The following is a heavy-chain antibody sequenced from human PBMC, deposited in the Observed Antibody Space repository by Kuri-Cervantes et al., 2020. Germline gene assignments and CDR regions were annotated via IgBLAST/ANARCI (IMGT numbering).Heavy chain of an antibody. D-gene: IGHD6-19*01. CDR2: ISWNSGSI. CDR3: TTDLLWWLVQGLAFDP. CDR1: GFTFDDYA. V-gene: IGHV3-9*01. J-gene: IGHJ5*02. Sequence: LSLTCAASGFTFDDYAMHWVRQAPGKGLEWVSGISWNSGSIGYADSVKGRFTISRDNAKNSLYLQMNSLRAEDTALYYCTTDLLWWLVQGLAFDPWGQGTLVTVSS.